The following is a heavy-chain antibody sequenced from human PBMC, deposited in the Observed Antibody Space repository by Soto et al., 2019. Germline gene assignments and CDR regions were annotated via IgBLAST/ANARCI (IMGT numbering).Heavy chain of an antibody. CDR3: GKMRGMEVWEYHFDY. CDR2: IYGGANDP. Sequence: EVQLLESGGGLVQSGGSLRLSCAASGFTFSNFAMSWVRQAPGKGLEWVSQIYGGANDPSYPDTVKGRFTISRDNFKNTLYLQMDGPRAEDTAVYYLGKMRGMEVWEYHFDYWGQGALVSVSS. J-gene: IGHJ4*02. CDR1: GFTFSNFA. V-gene: IGHV3-23*01. D-gene: IGHD1-26*01.